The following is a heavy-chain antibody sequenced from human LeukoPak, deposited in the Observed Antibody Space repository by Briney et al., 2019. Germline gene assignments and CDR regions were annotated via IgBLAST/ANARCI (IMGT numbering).Heavy chain of an antibody. CDR2: INPNSGGS. CDR1: GYTFTGYY. V-gene: IGHV1-2*02. J-gene: IGHJ4*02. CDR3: ARDPRGRDYGDYGVAIDY. Sequence: ASVKVSCKASGYTFTGYYMHWVRQAPGQGLEWMGWINPNSGGSNYAQKFQGRVTMTRDTSISTAYMELSRLRSDDTAVYYCARDPRGRDYGDYGVAIDYWGQGTLVTVSS. D-gene: IGHD4-17*01.